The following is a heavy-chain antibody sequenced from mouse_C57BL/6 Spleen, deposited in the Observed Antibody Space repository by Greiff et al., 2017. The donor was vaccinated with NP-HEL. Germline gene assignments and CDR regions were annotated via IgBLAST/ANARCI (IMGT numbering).Heavy chain of an antibody. D-gene: IGHD2-1*01. V-gene: IGHV1-69*01. CDR1: GYTFTSYW. Sequence: VQLQQPGAELVMPGASVKLSCKASGYTFTSYWMHWVKQRPGQGLVWIGEIDPSDSYTNYNQKFKGKSTLTVDKSSSTAYMQLSSLTSEDSAVYYCARSGGNYVFDYWGQGTTLTVSS. J-gene: IGHJ2*01. CDR2: IDPSDSYT. CDR3: ARSGGNYVFDY.